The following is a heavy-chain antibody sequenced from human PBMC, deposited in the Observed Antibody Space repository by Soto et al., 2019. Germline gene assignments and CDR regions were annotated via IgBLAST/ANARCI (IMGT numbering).Heavy chain of an antibody. Sequence: GGSLRLSCAASGFTFSTYAMSWVRQAPGKGLVWVSAISGSGGSTFYADSVKGRFTISRVNSMNTLYLQMNSLRTEDTAVYYCAHPRGFGVFDAYDIWGQGTMVTVSS. J-gene: IGHJ3*02. CDR1: GFTFSTYA. V-gene: IGHV3-23*01. CDR3: AHPRGFGVFDAYDI. D-gene: IGHD3-10*01. CDR2: ISGSGGST.